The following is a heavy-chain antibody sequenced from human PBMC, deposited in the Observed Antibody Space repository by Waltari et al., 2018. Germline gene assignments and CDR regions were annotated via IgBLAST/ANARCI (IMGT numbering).Heavy chain of an antibody. CDR3: AIGGAAAGNGYYYFYGMDV. V-gene: IGHV1-69*01. D-gene: IGHD6-13*01. CDR2: IIPIFGTA. J-gene: IGHJ6*02. CDR1: GGPFSSYA. Sequence: QVQLVQSGAEVKKPGSSVKVSCKASGGPFSSYAVSWVRQAPGHGLEWMGVIIPIFGTANFAQKFQGRVTITGDESTSTAYMELSSLRSEDTAVYYCAIGGAAAGNGYYYFYGMDVWGQGTTVTVSS.